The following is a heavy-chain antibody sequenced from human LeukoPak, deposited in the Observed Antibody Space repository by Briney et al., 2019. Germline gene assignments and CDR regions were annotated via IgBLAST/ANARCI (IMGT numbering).Heavy chain of an antibody. CDR3: ARLKVGATRYFDL. CDR2: IYYSGST. D-gene: IGHD1-26*01. J-gene: IGHJ2*01. CDR1: GGSISSYY. V-gene: IGHV4-59*01. Sequence: SETLSLTCTVPGGSISSYYWSWIRQPPGKGLEWIGYIYYSGSTNYNPSLKSRVTISVDTSKNQFSLKLSSVTAADTAVYYCARLKVGATRYFDLWGRGTLVTVSS.